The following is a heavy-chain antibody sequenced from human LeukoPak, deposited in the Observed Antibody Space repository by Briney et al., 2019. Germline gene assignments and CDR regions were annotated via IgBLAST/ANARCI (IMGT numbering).Heavy chain of an antibody. J-gene: IGHJ4*02. CDR1: GYTFTSYY. CDR2: INPSGGST. Sequence: ASVKVSCKASGYTFTSYYMHWVRRAPGQGLEWMGIINPSGGSTSYAQKFQGRVTMTRDMSTSTVYMELSSLRSEDTAVYYCARTLFTYYYDSSGYPNLYFDYGGRGTLVTVSS. V-gene: IGHV1-46*01. CDR3: ARTLFTYYYDSSGYPNLYFDY. D-gene: IGHD3-22*01.